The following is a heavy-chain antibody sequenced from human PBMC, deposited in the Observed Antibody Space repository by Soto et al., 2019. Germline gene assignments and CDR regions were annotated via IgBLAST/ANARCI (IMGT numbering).Heavy chain of an antibody. D-gene: IGHD5-18*01. V-gene: IGHV3-30*18. CDR1: GXTFSSSC. CDR2: ISYDGSNK. J-gene: IGHJ3*02. Sequence: GSLRLSCAASGXTFSSSCMHWVRQAPGKGLEWVAVISYDGSNKYYADSVKGLFTISRDNSKNTLYLQMNSLRAEDTAVYYCAKDRYSYGWLAFDIWGQGTMVTVSS. CDR3: AKDRYSYGWLAFDI.